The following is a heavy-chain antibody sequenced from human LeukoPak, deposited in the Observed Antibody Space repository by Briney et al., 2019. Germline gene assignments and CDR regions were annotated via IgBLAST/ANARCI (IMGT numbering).Heavy chain of an antibody. V-gene: IGHV4-39*01. J-gene: IGHJ4*02. CDR2: IFYSGST. CDR3: ARSIVVVSAGLFFEH. CDR1: GASISSSRFY. D-gene: IGHD2-2*01. Sequence: SETLSLTCTVSGASISSSRFYWGWVRQPPGKGLEWIGSIFYSGSTYYNPSLKSRVTVSVDTSKNQFSLKLSSVTAADTAVYYCARSIVVVSAGLFFEHWGQGTLVTVSS.